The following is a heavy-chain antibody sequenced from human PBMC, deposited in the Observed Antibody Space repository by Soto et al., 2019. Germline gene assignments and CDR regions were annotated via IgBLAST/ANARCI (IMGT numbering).Heavy chain of an antibody. V-gene: IGHV3-11*01. Sequence: QLQLLESGGDLAKPGGSLRLSCAASGFSVSGNDLSWIRQAPGKGLEWVSSIGSSGRAIYYADSVKGRFTISRDNAKDPLYLHMSSLRAEDPAIYYCASHHSSGWLYFDSWGQGTLVTVSS. J-gene: IGHJ4*02. CDR1: GFSVSGND. CDR3: ASHHSSGWLYFDS. D-gene: IGHD6-19*01. CDR2: IGSSGRAI.